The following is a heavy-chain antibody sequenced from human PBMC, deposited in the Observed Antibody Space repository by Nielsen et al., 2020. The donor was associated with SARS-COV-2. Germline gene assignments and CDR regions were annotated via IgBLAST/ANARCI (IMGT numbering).Heavy chain of an antibody. CDR3: ARGTVTTADPRFPLDY. V-gene: IGHV4-59*13. CDR2: IYYSGST. CDR1: GGSISSYY. Sequence: SETLSLTCTVYGGSISSYYWSWIRQPPGKGLEWIGYIYYSGSTNYNPSLQSRVTISVDTSKNQFSLKLISVTAADTAVYYCARGTVTTADPRFPLDYWGQGTLVTVSS. D-gene: IGHD4-17*01. J-gene: IGHJ4*02.